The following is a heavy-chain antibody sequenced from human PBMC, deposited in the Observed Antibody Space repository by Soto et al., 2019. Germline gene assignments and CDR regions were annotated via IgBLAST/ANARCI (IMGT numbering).Heavy chain of an antibody. CDR3: ARDYVGAYCSSTSCYSDYYYGMDV. J-gene: IGHJ6*02. Sequence: PGGSLRLSCAASGFTYSSYSMNWVRQAPGKGLEWVSYISSSSSTLYYADSVKGRFTISRDHAKNSLYLQMNSLRAEYTAVYYCARDYVGAYCSSTSCYSDYYYGMDVWGQGTTVTVSS. V-gene: IGHV3-48*01. CDR2: ISSSSSTL. CDR1: GFTYSSYS. D-gene: IGHD2-2*01.